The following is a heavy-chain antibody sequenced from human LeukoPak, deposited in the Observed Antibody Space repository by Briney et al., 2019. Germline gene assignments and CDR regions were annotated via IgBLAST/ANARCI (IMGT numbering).Heavy chain of an antibody. J-gene: IGHJ5*02. CDR3: ARDQAEYYDILTGPFGWFDP. CDR1: GFTFSSYA. V-gene: IGHV3-30-3*01. D-gene: IGHD3-9*01. CDR2: ISYDGSNK. Sequence: GRSLRLSCAASGFTFSSYAMHWVRQAPGKGLEWVAAISYDGSNKYYADSVKGRFTISRDNSKNTLYLQMNSLRAEDTAVYYCARDQAEYYDILTGPFGWFDPWGQGTLVTVSS.